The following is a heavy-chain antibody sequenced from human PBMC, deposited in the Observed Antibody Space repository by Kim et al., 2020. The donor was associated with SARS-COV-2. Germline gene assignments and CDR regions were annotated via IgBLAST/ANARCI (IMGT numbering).Heavy chain of an antibody. J-gene: IGHJ4*02. CDR1: GGSISSSGYY. V-gene: IGHV4-39*01. Sequence: SETLSLTCTVSGGSISSSGYYWGWIRQPPGKGLEWIGSIYYSGSTYYNPSLKSRVTISVDTSKNQFSLKLSSVTAADTAVYYCARLFGHMVRGVIGPFYFDYWGQGTLVTVSS. CDR3: ARLFGHMVRGVIGPFYFDY. CDR2: IYYSGST. D-gene: IGHD3-10*01.